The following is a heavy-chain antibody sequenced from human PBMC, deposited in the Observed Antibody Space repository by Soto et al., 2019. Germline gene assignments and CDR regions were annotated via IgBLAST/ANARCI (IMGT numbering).Heavy chain of an antibody. CDR2: IYHSGST. CDR3: ARTASVYSSGWYLY. J-gene: IGHJ4*02. Sequence: QVQLQESGPGLVKPSGTLSLTCAVSGGSISSSNWWSWVRQPPGKGLEWIGEIYHSGSTNYNPSLKSRLTLSLHKSNNQFSLKLSSVTAADTAVYYCARTASVYSSGWYLYWGQGTLVTVSS. V-gene: IGHV4-4*02. CDR1: GGSISSSNW. D-gene: IGHD6-19*01.